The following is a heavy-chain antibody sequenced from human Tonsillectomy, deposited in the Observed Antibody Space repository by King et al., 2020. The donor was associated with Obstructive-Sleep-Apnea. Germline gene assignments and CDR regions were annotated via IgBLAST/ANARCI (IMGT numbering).Heavy chain of an antibody. V-gene: IGHV6-1*01. J-gene: IGHJ4*02. CDR2: TYSRPKWSN. CDR1: GDSVSSNRAA. CDR3: ATWRFDE. D-gene: IGHD3-3*01. Sequence: VQLQQSGPGLVKPSQTLSLTCAISGDSVSSNRAAWNWIRQSPSRGLECLGRTYSRPKWSNDYAVPVKSRITIPPDTSTNQFPLQLNSVTPEDTAVYYGATWRFDEGGQGIVVTVAS.